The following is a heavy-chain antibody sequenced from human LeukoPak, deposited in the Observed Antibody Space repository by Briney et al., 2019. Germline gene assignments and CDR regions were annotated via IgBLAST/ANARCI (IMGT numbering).Heavy chain of an antibody. CDR2: ISYDGSNK. J-gene: IGHJ3*02. D-gene: IGHD4-23*01. CDR3: ALMTTVADDAFDI. CDR1: GFTFSSYG. Sequence: GGSLRLSCAASGFTFSSYGMHWVRQAPGKGLEWVAVISYDGSNKYYADSVKGRFTISRDNSKNTLYLQMNSLRAEDTAVYYCALMTTVADDAFDIWGQGTMVTVSS. V-gene: IGHV3-30*03.